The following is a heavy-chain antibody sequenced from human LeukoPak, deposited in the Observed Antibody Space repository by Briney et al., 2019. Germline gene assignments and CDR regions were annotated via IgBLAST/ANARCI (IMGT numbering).Heavy chain of an antibody. D-gene: IGHD3-3*01. J-gene: IGHJ4*02. Sequence: GGSLRLSCVASGFTFGKYWMSWVRQAPGKGLEWVANIKLDGSEKSYVDSVRGRFTISRDNTKNSLYLQMNSLRAEDTAVFYCARGVPYDSWSGPHYSDYWGQGTLVTVSS. CDR2: IKLDGSEK. V-gene: IGHV3-7*03. CDR3: ARGVPYDSWSGPHYSDY. CDR1: GFTFGKYW.